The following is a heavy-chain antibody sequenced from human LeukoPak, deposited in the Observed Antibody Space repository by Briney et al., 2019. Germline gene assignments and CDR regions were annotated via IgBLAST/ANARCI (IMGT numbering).Heavy chain of an antibody. Sequence: SETLSLTCTVSGGSISSYYWSWIRQPPGKGLEWIGYIYYSGSTNYNPSLKSRVTISVDTSKNQFSLKLSSVTAADTAVYYCAGGYYDILTGYPYFDYWGQGTLVTVSS. D-gene: IGHD3-9*01. CDR1: GGSISSYY. J-gene: IGHJ4*02. V-gene: IGHV4-59*01. CDR3: AGGYYDILTGYPYFDY. CDR2: IYYSGST.